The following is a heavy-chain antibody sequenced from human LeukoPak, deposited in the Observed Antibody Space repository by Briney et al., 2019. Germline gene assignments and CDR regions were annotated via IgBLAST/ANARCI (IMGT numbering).Heavy chain of an antibody. Sequence: PGGSLRLSCAASGFTFSSYEMNWVRQAPGKGLEWVSYISSSGSTIYCADSVKGRFTISRDNAKNSLHLQMNSLRAEDTAVYYCARDPPNYDILTGYYKNYFDYWGQGTLVAVSS. J-gene: IGHJ4*02. CDR3: ARDPPNYDILTGYYKNYFDY. CDR1: GFTFSSYE. D-gene: IGHD3-9*01. CDR2: ISSSGSTI. V-gene: IGHV3-48*03.